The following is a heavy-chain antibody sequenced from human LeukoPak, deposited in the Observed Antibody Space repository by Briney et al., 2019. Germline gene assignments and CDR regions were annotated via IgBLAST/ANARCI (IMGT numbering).Heavy chain of an antibody. V-gene: IGHV3-30-3*01. Sequence: PGRSLRLSCAASGFTFSSYAMHWVRQAPGKGLEWVAVISYDGSNKYYADSVKGRFTISRDNSKNTLYLQMNSLRAEDTAVYYCVEMATIGWGQGTLVTVSS. J-gene: IGHJ4*02. CDR2: ISYDGSNK. CDR3: VEMATIG. D-gene: IGHD5-24*01. CDR1: GFTFSSYA.